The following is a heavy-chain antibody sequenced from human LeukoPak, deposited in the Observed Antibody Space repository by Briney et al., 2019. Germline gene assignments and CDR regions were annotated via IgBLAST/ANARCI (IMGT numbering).Heavy chain of an antibody. CDR1: VFTVSINY. V-gene: IGHV3-66*02. J-gene: IGHJ6*04. Sequence: GVSLRLSCAGSVFTVSINYMSWVRQAPGKGLEWVLVIYSGGSTHYADSVKGRFTISRDTSKNTLYLQMNSLRAEDTAVYYCARGGATNYASFHVWGKGTTVTVSS. CDR3: ARGGATNYASFHV. D-gene: IGHD4/OR15-4a*01. CDR2: IYSGGST.